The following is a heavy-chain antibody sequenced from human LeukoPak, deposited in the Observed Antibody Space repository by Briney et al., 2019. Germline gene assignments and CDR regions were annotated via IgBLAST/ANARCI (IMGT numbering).Heavy chain of an antibody. J-gene: IGHJ4*02. Sequence: PSQTLSLTCTVTGGSISSGGYYWSWIRQHPGKGLEWIGYIYYSGSTYYNPSLKSRVTISVDTSKNQFSLKLSSVTAADTAVYHCARETELAVAGIPYFDYWGQGTLVTVSS. D-gene: IGHD6-19*01. V-gene: IGHV4-31*03. CDR3: ARETELAVAGIPYFDY. CDR2: IYYSGST. CDR1: GGSISSGGYY.